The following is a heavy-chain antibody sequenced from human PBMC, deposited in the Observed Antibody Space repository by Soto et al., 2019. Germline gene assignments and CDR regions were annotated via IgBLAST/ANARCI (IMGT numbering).Heavy chain of an antibody. D-gene: IGHD2-2*02. Sequence: GGSLRLSCAASGFTFSRYAMSWVRQAPGKGLEWVSAISGSGGSTYYADSVKGRFTISRDNSKNTLYVQMNSLRAEDTAVYYCAKALEHSGYCSSTSCYTLFDYWGQGTLVTVSS. CDR3: AKALEHSGYCSSTSCYTLFDY. CDR1: GFTFSRYA. J-gene: IGHJ4*02. CDR2: ISGSGGST. V-gene: IGHV3-23*01.